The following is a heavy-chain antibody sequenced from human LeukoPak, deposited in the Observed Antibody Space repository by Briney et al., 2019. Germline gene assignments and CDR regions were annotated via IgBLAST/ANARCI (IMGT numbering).Heavy chain of an antibody. CDR3: AKATYDFWSGYYGE. CDR2: INSDGSST. V-gene: IGHV3-74*01. CDR1: GSIFSSYW. J-gene: IGHJ4*02. D-gene: IGHD3-3*01. Sequence: GGSLRLSCAASGSIFSSYWMHWVRQAPGKGLVWVSRINSDGSSTSYADSVKGRFTISRDNAKNTLYLRMNSLRAEDTALYYCAKATYDFWSGYYGEWGQGTLVTVSS.